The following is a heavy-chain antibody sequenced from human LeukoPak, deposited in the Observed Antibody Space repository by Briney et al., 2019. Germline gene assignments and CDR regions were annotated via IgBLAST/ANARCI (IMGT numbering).Heavy chain of an antibody. CDR2: ISSNGGST. J-gene: IGHJ5*02. D-gene: IGHD6-19*01. CDR3: LPQWLGTA. CDR1: GFTFSSYT. Sequence: GGSLRLSCSASGFTFSSYTMHWVRQAPGRGLEYVSLISSNGGSTYYADSVKGRFTISRDNSKNTLYLQMSSLRAEDTAVYYCLPQWLGTAWGQGTLVTVSS. V-gene: IGHV3-64D*06.